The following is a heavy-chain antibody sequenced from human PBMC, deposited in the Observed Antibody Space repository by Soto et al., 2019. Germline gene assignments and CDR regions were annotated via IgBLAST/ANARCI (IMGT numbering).Heavy chain of an antibody. D-gene: IGHD3-22*01. CDR1: GFTFSSYA. J-gene: IGHJ5*02. Sequence: EVQLLESGGGLVQPGGSLRLSCAASGFTFSSYAMSWVRQAPGKGLEWVSAISGSGGSTYYADSVKGRFTIPRDNSKNTLDPQMNSLRAADTAVYYCAIPLRLLNGPWGQGTLVTVSS. CDR3: AIPLRLLNGP. CDR2: ISGSGGST. V-gene: IGHV3-23*01.